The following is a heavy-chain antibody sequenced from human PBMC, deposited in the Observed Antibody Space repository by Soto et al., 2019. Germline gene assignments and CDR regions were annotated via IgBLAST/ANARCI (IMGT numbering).Heavy chain of an antibody. D-gene: IGHD2-2*02. CDR3: ARAYTGRLPRRADYYYAMDV. CDR2: IGDARDP. CDR1: GFTFSNFD. Sequence: GGSLRLSCATSGFTFSNFDMHWVRQVPGKGLEWVSAIGDARDPYYFGSVKGRFTISRENAKNSVYLQMNDLRAGDSSVYYCARAYTGRLPRRADYYYAMDVWGQGTTVTVSS. J-gene: IGHJ6*02. V-gene: IGHV3-13*05.